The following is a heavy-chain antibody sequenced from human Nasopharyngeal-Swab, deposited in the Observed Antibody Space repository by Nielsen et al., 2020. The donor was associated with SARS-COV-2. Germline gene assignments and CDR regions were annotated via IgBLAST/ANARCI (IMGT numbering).Heavy chain of an antibody. J-gene: IGHJ4*02. CDR2: IYYSGST. V-gene: IGHV4-59*01. CDR3: ARGLSSYGYYN. D-gene: IGHD5-18*01. Sequence: WIGQPPGKGLEWIGYIYYSGSTSYNPSLKSRVTISVDTSKKQFSLKLSSVTSADTAVYFCARGLSSYGYYNWGQGTLVTVSS.